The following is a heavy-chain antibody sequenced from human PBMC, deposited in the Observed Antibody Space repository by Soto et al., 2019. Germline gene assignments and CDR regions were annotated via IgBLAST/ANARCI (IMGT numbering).Heavy chain of an antibody. V-gene: IGHV3-48*01. CDR1: GFTFSSYS. CDR2: ISSSSSTI. Sequence: EVQLVESGGGLVQPGGSLRLSCAASGFTFSSYSMNWVRQAPGKGLEWVSYISSSSSTIYYADSVKGRFTISRDNAKNALYLQMNSLRAEDTAVYYCARDVPPPDYYYYMDVWGKGTTVTVSS. J-gene: IGHJ6*03. CDR3: ARDVPPPDYYYYMDV. D-gene: IGHD3-10*02.